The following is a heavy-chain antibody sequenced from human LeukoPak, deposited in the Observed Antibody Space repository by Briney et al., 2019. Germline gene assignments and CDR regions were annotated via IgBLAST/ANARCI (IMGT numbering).Heavy chain of an antibody. D-gene: IGHD2-2*02. Sequence: PGGSLRLSCAASGFTFSSYGMHWVRQAPGKGLEWVAVISYDGSNKYYADSVKGRFTISRDNSKNTLYLQMNSLRAEDTAVYYCAKDTRYRSSTSCYTGYYYYYGMDVWGQGTTVTVSS. CDR1: GFTFSSYG. J-gene: IGHJ6*02. CDR3: AKDTRYRSSTSCYTGYYYYYGMDV. CDR2: ISYDGSNK. V-gene: IGHV3-30*18.